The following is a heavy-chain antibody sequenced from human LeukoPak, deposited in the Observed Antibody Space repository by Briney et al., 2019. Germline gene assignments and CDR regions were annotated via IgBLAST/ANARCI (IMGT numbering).Heavy chain of an antibody. J-gene: IGHJ4*02. CDR2: ISGSGGST. CDR3: AKTVARIAVADYFDY. V-gene: IGHV3-23*01. Sequence: GGSLRLSCAASGFTFSSYAMSWVRQAPGKGLEWVSAISGSGGSTYYADSVKGRFTISRDNSKNTLYLRMNSLRAEDTAVYYCAKTVARIAVADYFDYWGQGTLVTVSS. CDR1: GFTFSSYA. D-gene: IGHD6-19*01.